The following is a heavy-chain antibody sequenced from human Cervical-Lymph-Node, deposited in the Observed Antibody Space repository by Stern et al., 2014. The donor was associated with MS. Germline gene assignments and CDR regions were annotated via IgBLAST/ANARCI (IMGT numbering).Heavy chain of an antibody. D-gene: IGHD5-24*01. V-gene: IGHV4-30-4*01. CDR1: GGSISSAEYY. CDR2: IHNSGTT. J-gene: IGHJ4*02. CDR3: SRDADGYSLVFGY. Sequence: QVQLVQSGPGLVKPSQTLSLTCPVTGGSISSAEYYWSWIRQSPGKGLEWIGYIHNSGTTYYNPSLKSRVTISVDTSKNQFSLKLRSVTAADTAVYYCSRDADGYSLVFGYWGRGTLVTVSS.